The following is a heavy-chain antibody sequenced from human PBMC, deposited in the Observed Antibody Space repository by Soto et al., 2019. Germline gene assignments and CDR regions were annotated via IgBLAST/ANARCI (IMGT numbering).Heavy chain of an antibody. D-gene: IGHD6-13*01. J-gene: IGHJ6*02. CDR1: GFTFSSYA. CDR2: ISGSGDST. Sequence: EVQLLESGGGLVQPGGSLRLSCAASGFTFSSYAMSWVRQAPGKGLEWVSVISGSGDSTYYADSVRGRFTISRDNSKNTLDLQMNSLRAEDTAVYDGAKDRDGAAAGPTKFYGMDVWGQGTTVTVSS. V-gene: IGHV3-23*01. CDR3: AKDRDGAAAGPTKFYGMDV.